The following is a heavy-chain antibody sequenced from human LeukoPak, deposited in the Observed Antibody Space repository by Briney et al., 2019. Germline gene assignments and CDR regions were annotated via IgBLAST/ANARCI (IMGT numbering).Heavy chain of an antibody. V-gene: IGHV3-64*01. Sequence: PGGSLRLSCAASGFTFSYYAMHWVRQAPGKGLEYVSAITTNGDNTYYANSVKGRFTISRDNSKNTLYLQMGSLRAEDMAVYYCARWVSTSYDAFDIWGQGTMVTVSS. J-gene: IGHJ3*02. CDR2: ITTNGDNT. CDR3: ARWVSTSYDAFDI. D-gene: IGHD2-2*01. CDR1: GFTFSYYA.